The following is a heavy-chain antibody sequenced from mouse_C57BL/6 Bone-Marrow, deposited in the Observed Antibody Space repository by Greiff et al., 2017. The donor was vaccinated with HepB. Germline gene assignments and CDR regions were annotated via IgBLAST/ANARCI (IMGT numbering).Heavy chain of an antibody. CDR1: GFTFSDYY. CDR3: ARHNYSNSFAY. Sequence: DVKLMESGGGLVQPGGSLKLSCAASGFTFSDYYMYWVRQTPEKRLEWVAYISNGGGSTYYPDTVKGRFTISRDNAKNTLYLQMSRLKSEDTAMYDCARHNYSNSFAYWGQGTLVTVSA. V-gene: IGHV5-12*01. D-gene: IGHD2-5*01. CDR2: ISNGGGST. J-gene: IGHJ3*01.